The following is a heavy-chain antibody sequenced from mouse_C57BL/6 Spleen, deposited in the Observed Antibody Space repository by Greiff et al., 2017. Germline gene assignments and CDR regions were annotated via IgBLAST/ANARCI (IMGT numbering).Heavy chain of an antibody. Sequence: QVQLQQSGAELVKPGASVKISCKASGYAFSSYWMNWVKQRPGKGLEWIGQIYPGDGDTNYNGKFKGKATLTADKSSSTAYMQLSSLTSEDSAVYFCASRTAQAPFDYWGQGTTLTVSS. CDR2: IYPGDGDT. CDR3: ASRTAQAPFDY. V-gene: IGHV1-80*01. CDR1: GYAFSSYW. D-gene: IGHD3-2*02. J-gene: IGHJ2*01.